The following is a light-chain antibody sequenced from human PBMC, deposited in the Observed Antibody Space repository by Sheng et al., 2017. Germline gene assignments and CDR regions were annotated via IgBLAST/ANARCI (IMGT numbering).Light chain of an antibody. CDR1: NIGSKS. CDR3: QVWDSTSDHVA. J-gene: IGLJ2*01. V-gene: IGLV3-21*02. CDR2: DDN. Sequence: SYELTQPPSVSVAPGQTARITCARTNIGSKSVHWYQQRPGQAPEVVVYDDNDRPSGIPERFSGSNSGNTATLTISRVEAGDEADYYCQVWDSTSDHVAFGGGTKRDRP.